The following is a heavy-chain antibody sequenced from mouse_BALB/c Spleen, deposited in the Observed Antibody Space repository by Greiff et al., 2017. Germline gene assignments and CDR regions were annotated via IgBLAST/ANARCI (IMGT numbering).Heavy chain of an antibody. CDR2: ISSGGSYT. CDR1: GFTFSSYT. J-gene: IGHJ2*01. V-gene: IGHV5-6-4*01. Sequence: EVKLVESGGGLVKPGGSLKLSCAASGFTFSSYTMSWVRQTPEKRLEWVATISSGGSYTYYPDSVKGRFTISRDNAKNTLYLQMSSLKSEDTAMYYCTRDIGDYFDYWGQGTTLTVSS. CDR3: TRDIGDYFDY.